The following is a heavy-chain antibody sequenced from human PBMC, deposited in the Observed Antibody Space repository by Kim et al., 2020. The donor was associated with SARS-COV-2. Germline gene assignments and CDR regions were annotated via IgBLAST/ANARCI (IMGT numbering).Heavy chain of an antibody. V-gene: IGHV3-48*04. CDR3: ARDLLERYFRRRAKDGMDV. Sequence: GGSLRLSCAASGFTFSSYSMNWVRQAPGKGLEWVSYISSSSTIYYADSVKGRFTISRDNAKNSLYLQMNSLRAEDTAVYYCARDLLERYFRRRAKDGMDVWGQGTTVTVSS. CDR2: ISSSSTI. J-gene: IGHJ6*02. D-gene: IGHD3-9*01. CDR1: GFTFSSYS.